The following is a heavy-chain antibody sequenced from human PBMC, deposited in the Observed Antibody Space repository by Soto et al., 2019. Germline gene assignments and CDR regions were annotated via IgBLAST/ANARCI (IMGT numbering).Heavy chain of an antibody. V-gene: IGHV1-18*01. CDR3: VMVDNYVTPTPQDV. J-gene: IGHJ6*02. CDR2: ISPYTGNT. Sequence: QVQLVQSGDEVKKPGASVKVACKASGYIFVNYGIAWVRQAPGQGLEWMGWISPYTGNTHSATKVQGRLTMTTDTSTSTADMEVGTLTSDDTAVSYCVMVDNYVTPTPQDVWGQGTTVTVSS. CDR1: GYIFVNYG. D-gene: IGHD3-16*01.